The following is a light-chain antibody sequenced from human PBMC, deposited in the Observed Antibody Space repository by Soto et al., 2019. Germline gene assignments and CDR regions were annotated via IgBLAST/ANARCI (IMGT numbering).Light chain of an antibody. CDR2: EGS. Sequence: LTQPASVSGSPGQSITISCTGTSSDVGSYNLVSWYQQHPGKAPKLMIYEGSKRPSGVSNRFSGSKSGNTASLTISGLQAEDEADYYCCSYAGSSTFPYVFGTGTKVTVL. V-gene: IGLV2-23*03. J-gene: IGLJ1*01. CDR1: SSDVGSYNL. CDR3: CSYAGSSTFPYV.